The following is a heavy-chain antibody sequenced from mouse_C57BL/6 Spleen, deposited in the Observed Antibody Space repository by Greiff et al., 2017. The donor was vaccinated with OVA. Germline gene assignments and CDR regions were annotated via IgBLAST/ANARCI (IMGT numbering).Heavy chain of an antibody. J-gene: IGHJ3*01. V-gene: IGHV1-52*01. CDR3: AIYEYDGVAY. D-gene: IGHD2-4*01. CDR2: IDPSDSET. CDR1: GYTFTSYW. Sequence: VQLQQSGAELVRPGSSVRLSCKASGYTFTSYWMHWVKQRPIQGLEWIGNIDPSDSETHYNQKFKDKATLTVDKSSSTAYMQLSSLTSEDSAVYYCAIYEYDGVAYWGQGTLVTVSA.